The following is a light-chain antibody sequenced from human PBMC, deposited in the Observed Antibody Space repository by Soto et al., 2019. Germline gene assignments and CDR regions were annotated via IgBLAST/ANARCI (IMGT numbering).Light chain of an antibody. Sequence: QVTQSPSFVSAAVGDRVTLTCRASQDISNLLAWYQQKPGKAPTLLIYATSNLQRGVPSRFSVSGSGTDGTLNLGGLRPEDGATDFGQQSYSTPWTFGQGTKVDIK. CDR2: ATS. V-gene: IGKV1-12*01. J-gene: IGKJ1*01. CDR3: QQSYSTPWT. CDR1: QDISNL.